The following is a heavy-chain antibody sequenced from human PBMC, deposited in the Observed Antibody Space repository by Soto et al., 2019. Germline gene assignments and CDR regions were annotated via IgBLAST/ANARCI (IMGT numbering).Heavy chain of an antibody. CDR1: GISITSSY. CDR3: ARGRHWFGP. Sequence: SETLSLTCTVSGISITSSYWNWFRQSPGKGLEWIGQISDRGDINYNPPLENRVAISTDTSKNQVSLTLTAVNAADTAVYFCARGRHWFGPWGQGTLVTVS. CDR2: ISDRGDI. V-gene: IGHV4-59*08. J-gene: IGHJ5*02.